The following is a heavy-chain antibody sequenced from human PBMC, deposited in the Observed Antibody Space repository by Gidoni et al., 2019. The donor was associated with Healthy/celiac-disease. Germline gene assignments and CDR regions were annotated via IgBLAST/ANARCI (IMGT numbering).Heavy chain of an antibody. CDR2: INPSGGST. Sequence: QVQLVQSGAEVKKPGASVKVSCKASGYTFTSYYMHWVRQAPGQGLEWMGIINPSGGSTSYAQKFQGRVTMTRDTSTSTVYMELSSLRSEDTAVYYCARSPFGELSVREYYFDYWGQGTLVTVSS. D-gene: IGHD3-10*01. J-gene: IGHJ4*02. V-gene: IGHV1-46*01. CDR1: GYTFTSYY. CDR3: ARSPFGELSVREYYFDY.